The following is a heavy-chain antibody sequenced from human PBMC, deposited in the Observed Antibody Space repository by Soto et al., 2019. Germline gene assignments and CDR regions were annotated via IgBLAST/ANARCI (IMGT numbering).Heavy chain of an antibody. Sequence: GGSLRLSCAASGFTFSSYGMHWVRQAPGKGLEWVAVIWYDGSNKYYADSVKGRFTISRDNSKNTLYLQMNSLRAEDTAVYYCARASIYVDTAMVTFYYYGMDVWGQGTTVTVSS. D-gene: IGHD5-18*01. CDR2: IWYDGSNK. J-gene: IGHJ6*02. CDR3: ARASIYVDTAMVTFYYYGMDV. V-gene: IGHV3-33*01. CDR1: GFTFSSYG.